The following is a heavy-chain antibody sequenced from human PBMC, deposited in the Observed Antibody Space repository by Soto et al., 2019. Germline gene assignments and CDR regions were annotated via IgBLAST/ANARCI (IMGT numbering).Heavy chain of an antibody. J-gene: IGHJ4*02. CDR2: IYYSGST. CDR1: GGSISSSSYY. D-gene: IGHD3-10*01. CDR3: ARLAYYYGSGSLYYFDY. V-gene: IGHV4-39*01. Sequence: SETLSLTCTVSGGSISSSSYYWGWIRQPPGKGLEWIGSIYYSGSTYYNPSLKSRVTISVDTSKNQFSLKLSSVTAADTAVYYCARLAYYYGSGSLYYFDYWGQGTLVTVSS.